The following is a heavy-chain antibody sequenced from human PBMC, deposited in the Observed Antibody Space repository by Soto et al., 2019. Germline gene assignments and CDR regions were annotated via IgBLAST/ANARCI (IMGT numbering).Heavy chain of an antibody. D-gene: IGHD3-22*01. CDR3: AIHYYDSSAYYGLDY. CDR2: IDPSDSYT. V-gene: IGHV5-10-1*01. Sequence: GEPLKIDCKAAGYSFSRYWINWVRKMPGKGLEWMGRIDPSDSYTNYSPSFRGHVTISADKSISTAYLQWSSLKASDTAMYYCAIHYYDSSAYYGLDYWGQGTLVTVSS. J-gene: IGHJ4*02. CDR1: GYSFSRYW.